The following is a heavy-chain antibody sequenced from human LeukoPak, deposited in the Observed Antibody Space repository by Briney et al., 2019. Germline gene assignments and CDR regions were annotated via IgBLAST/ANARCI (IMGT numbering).Heavy chain of an antibody. CDR2: MHPGNGNT. D-gene: IGHD2-21*02. V-gene: IGHV1-2*02. CDR3: AREGSYCVGGDCYSFHL. Sequence: ASVTVSFMASGYRFISNYIQWVRQAPGLGPEWMGWMHPGNGNTRCAEKFQGRVTMTRDTSINTAYMDLSFLRSDDTAVYYCAREGSYCVGGDCYSFHLGGQGTLITVSS. J-gene: IGHJ4*02. CDR1: GYRFISNY.